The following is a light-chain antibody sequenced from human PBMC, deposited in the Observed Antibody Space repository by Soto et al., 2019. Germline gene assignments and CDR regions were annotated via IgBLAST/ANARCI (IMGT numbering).Light chain of an antibody. CDR1: SSDVGGYNF. J-gene: IGLJ2*01. CDR2: NVY. CDR3: NSYTSSSTLV. V-gene: IGLV2-14*03. Sequence: QSALTQPASVSGSPGQSITISCTGTSSDVGGYNFVSWYQQHPRKAPKLMLYNVYDRPSGISHRFSGSRSGNTASLTISGLQAEDEAHYYCNSYTSSSTLVFGGGTKLTVL.